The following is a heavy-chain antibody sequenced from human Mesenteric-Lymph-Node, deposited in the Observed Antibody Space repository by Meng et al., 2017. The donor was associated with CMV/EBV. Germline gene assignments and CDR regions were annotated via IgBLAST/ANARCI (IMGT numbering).Heavy chain of an antibody. V-gene: IGHV4-34*01. D-gene: IGHD3-9*01. CDR2: INHSGST. Sequence: QVQLRQWGAGLLEPSETLSVTGAVYGGSFSGYYWNWIRQSPEKGLEWIGEINHSGSTTYNPSFTGRIIISVDTSTNQISLNMSSVTAADTAVYYCARGSSYDILTGYFDYWGQGALVTVSS. J-gene: IGHJ4*02. CDR1: GGSFSGYY. CDR3: ARGSSYDILTGYFDY.